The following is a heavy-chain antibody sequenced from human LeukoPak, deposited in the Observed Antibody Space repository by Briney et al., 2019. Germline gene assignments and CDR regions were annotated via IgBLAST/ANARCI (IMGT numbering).Heavy chain of an antibody. D-gene: IGHD5-24*01. Sequence: GGSLRLSCAASGVTFSSYGMHWVRQAPGKGLEWVVVISYDGSNKYYADSVKGRFTISRDNSKNTLYLQMNSLRAEDTAVYYCALRDGYNLYYFDYWGQGTLVTVSS. V-gene: IGHV3-30*03. CDR2: ISYDGSNK. CDR1: GVTFSSYG. CDR3: ALRDGYNLYYFDY. J-gene: IGHJ4*02.